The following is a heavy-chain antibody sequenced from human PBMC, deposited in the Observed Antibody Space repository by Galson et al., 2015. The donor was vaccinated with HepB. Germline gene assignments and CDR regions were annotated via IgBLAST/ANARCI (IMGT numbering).Heavy chain of an antibody. V-gene: IGHV1-2*04. Sequence: SVKVSCKASGYTFTGYYMHWVRQAPGQGLEWMGWINPNSGGTNYAQKFQGWVTMTRDTSISTAYMELSRLRSDDTVVYYCAREGPSLFYLGASYYYDSSGYYTAWGQGTLVTVSS. D-gene: IGHD3-22*01. J-gene: IGHJ5*02. CDR2: INPNSGGT. CDR1: GYTFTGYY. CDR3: AREGPSLFYLGASYYYDSSGYYTA.